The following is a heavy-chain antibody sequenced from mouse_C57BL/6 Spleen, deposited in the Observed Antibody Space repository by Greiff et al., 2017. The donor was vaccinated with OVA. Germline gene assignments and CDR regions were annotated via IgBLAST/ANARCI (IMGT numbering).Heavy chain of an antibody. Sequence: EVQLQQSGAELVRPGASVKLSCTASGFNIKDDYMHWVKQRPEQGLEWIGWIDPENGDTEYASKFQGKATITADTSSNTAYLQLSSLTSEDTAVYYCTRITTSYWGQGTTLTVSS. CDR1: GFNIKDDY. J-gene: IGHJ2*01. CDR3: TRITTSY. V-gene: IGHV14-4*01. D-gene: IGHD1-1*01. CDR2: IDPENGDT.